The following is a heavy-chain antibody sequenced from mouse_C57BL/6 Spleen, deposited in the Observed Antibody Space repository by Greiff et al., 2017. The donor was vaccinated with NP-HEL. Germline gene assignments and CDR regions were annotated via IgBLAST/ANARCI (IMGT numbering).Heavy chain of an antibody. CDR1: GYAFSSSW. CDR3: ANQRGMDY. Sequence: QGERQKSGQERGKKGVSVKISCKASGYAFSSSWMNWVKQRPGKGLESLVLIYPGDGDTNYNGKFKGKATLTADKSSSTAYMQLSSLTSEDSAVYFCANQRGMDYWGQGTSVTVSS. V-gene: IGHV1-82*01. J-gene: IGHJ4*01. CDR2: IYPGDGDT.